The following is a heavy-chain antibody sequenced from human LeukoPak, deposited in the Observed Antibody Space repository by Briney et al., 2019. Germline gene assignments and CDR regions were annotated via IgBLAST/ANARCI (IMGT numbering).Heavy chain of an antibody. CDR2: IYSDGSST. V-gene: IGHV3-74*01. J-gene: IGHJ4*02. Sequence: PGGSLRLSCAASGFTFRSYWMHWVRQAPGKGLVWVSRIYSDGSSTGYADSVKGRFTISRDNAKNMPYLQMNSLRVEDTAVYYCVRDAGNWIGNYYFDYWGQGTLVTVSS. CDR3: VRDAGNWIGNYYFDY. D-gene: IGHD1-1*01. CDR1: GFTFRSYW.